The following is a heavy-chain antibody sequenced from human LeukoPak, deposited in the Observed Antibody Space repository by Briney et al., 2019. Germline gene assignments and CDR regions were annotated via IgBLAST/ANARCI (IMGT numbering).Heavy chain of an antibody. CDR2: TYYRSKWYN. D-gene: IGHD6-6*01. CDR1: GDSVSSNSAA. V-gene: IGHV6-1*01. CDR3: ARAETTYSSSPNYFDY. Sequence: QTLSLTCAISGDSVSSNSAAWNWIRQSPSRGLEWLGRTYYRSKWYNDYAVSVKSRITINPDTSKNQFSLQLNSVTPEDTAVYYCARAETTYSSSPNYFDYWGQGTLVTVSS. J-gene: IGHJ4*02.